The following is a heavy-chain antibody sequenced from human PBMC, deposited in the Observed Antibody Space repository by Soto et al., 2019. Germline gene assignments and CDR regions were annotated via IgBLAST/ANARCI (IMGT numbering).Heavy chain of an antibody. CDR1: NYLFGAFG. V-gene: IGHV1-18*01. CDR3: ARIYARRNDFDV. CDR2: ITPYNGNT. Sequence: QVQLVQSGAEVKNPGASVKVSCQASNYLFGAFGISWVRQAPGQGLEWMGWITPYNGNTHYAEKFQARVTMTADKSTTSAYMEVRRLTADDAAVYFWARIYARRNDFDVWGQGTVGTVSS. D-gene: IGHD2-2*01. J-gene: IGHJ3*01.